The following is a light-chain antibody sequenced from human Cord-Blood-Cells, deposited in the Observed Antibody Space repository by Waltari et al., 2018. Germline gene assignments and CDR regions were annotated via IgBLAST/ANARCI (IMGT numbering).Light chain of an antibody. Sequence: QSVLPQPPSASGTPGQRVTLSCSGSSSNIGSTYVYWYQQLPGPAPKLPIYRNNQRPPGVPDRFSGSKSGTSASLAISGLRSEDEADYYCAAWDDSLSGWVFGGGTKLTVL. J-gene: IGLJ3*02. CDR2: RNN. CDR1: SSNIGSTY. V-gene: IGLV1-47*01. CDR3: AAWDDSLSGWV.